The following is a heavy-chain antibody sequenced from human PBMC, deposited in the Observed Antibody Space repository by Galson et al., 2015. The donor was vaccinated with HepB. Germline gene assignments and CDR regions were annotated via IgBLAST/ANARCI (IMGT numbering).Heavy chain of an antibody. CDR1: GGSFSGYY. CDR2: INHSGST. CDR3: ARGITSRKTYYYDSSGYYYLGH. Sequence: LSLTCAVYGGSFSGYYWNWIRQPPGKGLEWIGEINHSGSTNYNPSLKSRVTISADTSKNQFSLKMSSVTAADTAVYYCARGITSRKTYYYDSSGYYYLGHWGQGTLVTVSS. V-gene: IGHV4-34*01. J-gene: IGHJ4*02. D-gene: IGHD3-22*01.